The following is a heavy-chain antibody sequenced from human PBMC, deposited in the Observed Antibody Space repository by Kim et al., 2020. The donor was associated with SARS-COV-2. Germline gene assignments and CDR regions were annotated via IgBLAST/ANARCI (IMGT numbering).Heavy chain of an antibody. CDR2: FYYSGTT. V-gene: IGHV4-39*01. J-gene: IGHJ4*02. CDR3: ARHTLRSLLLGALGDFGS. D-gene: IGHD3-16*01. Sequence: SETLSLTCTVSGASVDSSDSYWGWIRQPPGKGLEWIGSFYYSGTTYYNPSLKSRVTISADTARNQFSLKMTPATVVDTTLYYCARHTLRSLLLGALGDFGSWGEGTLVAVSS. CDR1: GASVDSSDSY.